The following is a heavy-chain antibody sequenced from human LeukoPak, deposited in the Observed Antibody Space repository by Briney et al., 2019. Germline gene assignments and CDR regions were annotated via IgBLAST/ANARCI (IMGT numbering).Heavy chain of an antibody. D-gene: IGHD3-22*01. CDR2: INHSGST. V-gene: IGHV4-34*01. Sequence: SETLSLTCAVYGGSFSGYYWSWIRQPPGKGLEWIGEINHSGSTNYNPSLKSRVTISVDTSKNQFSLKLSSVTAADTAVYYCARAVPYYYDSSGLSHFDYWGQGTLVTVSS. J-gene: IGHJ4*02. CDR3: ARAVPYYYDSSGLSHFDY. CDR1: GGSFSGYY.